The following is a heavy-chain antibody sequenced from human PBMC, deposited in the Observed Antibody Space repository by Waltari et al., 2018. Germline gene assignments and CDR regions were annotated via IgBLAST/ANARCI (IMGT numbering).Heavy chain of an antibody. J-gene: IGHJ4*02. CDR1: GGSISSSSYY. Sequence: QLQLQESGPGLVKPSETLSLTCTVSGGSISSSSYYWGWIRQPPGKGLEWIGSFYYSGSTYYNPSLKSRVTISVDTSKNQFSLKLSSVTAADTAVYYCARYSSGWGGYWGQGTLVTVSS. CDR3: ARYSSGWGGY. D-gene: IGHD6-19*01. CDR2: FYYSGST. V-gene: IGHV4-39*01.